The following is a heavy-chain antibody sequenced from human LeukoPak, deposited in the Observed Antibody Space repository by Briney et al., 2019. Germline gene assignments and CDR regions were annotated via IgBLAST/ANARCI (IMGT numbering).Heavy chain of an antibody. J-gene: IGHJ5*02. CDR1: GGSISSYY. CDR3: ASLTRIAGWFDP. V-gene: IGHV4-59*01. D-gene: IGHD3-9*01. CDR2: IYYSGST. Sequence: SETLSLTCTVSGGSISSYYWSWIRQPPGKGLEWIGYIYYSGSTNYNPSLKSRVTISVDTSKNQFSQKLSSVTAADTAVYYCASLTRIAGWFDPWGQGTLVTVSS.